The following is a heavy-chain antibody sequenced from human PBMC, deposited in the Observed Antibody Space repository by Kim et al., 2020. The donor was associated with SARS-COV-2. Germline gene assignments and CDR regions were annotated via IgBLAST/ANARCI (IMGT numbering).Heavy chain of an antibody. J-gene: IGHJ5*02. CDR3: ARKGFSSGSWFDP. CDR2: INAGNGNT. Sequence: ASVKVSCKASGYTFTSYAMHWVRQAPGQRLEWMGWINAGNGNTKYSQKFQGRFTITRDTSASTAYMELSSLRSEDTAVYYCARKGFSSGSWFDPWGQGTLVTVSS. V-gene: IGHV1-3*01. D-gene: IGHD6-19*01. CDR1: GYTFTSYA.